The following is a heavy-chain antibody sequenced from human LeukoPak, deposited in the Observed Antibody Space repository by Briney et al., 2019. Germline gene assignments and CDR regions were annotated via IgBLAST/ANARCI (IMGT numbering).Heavy chain of an antibody. Sequence: GGSLRLSCAASGFTFSDYYMSWIRQAPGKGLEWVSYISSSGSTIYYADSVKGRFTISRDNSKNTLYLQMNSLRAEDTAVYYCARDAAATMGYYYYMDVWGKGTTVTISS. D-gene: IGHD6-25*01. CDR2: ISSSGSTI. J-gene: IGHJ6*03. V-gene: IGHV3-11*04. CDR1: GFTFSDYY. CDR3: ARDAAATMGYYYYMDV.